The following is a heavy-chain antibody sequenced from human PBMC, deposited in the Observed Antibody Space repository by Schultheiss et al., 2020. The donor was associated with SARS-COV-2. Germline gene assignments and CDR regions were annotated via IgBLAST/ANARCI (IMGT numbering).Heavy chain of an antibody. V-gene: IGHV5-10-1*01. D-gene: IGHD1-14*01. CDR2: IDPSDSYT. Sequence: GGSLRLSCAASGFTFSSYSMNWVRQAPGKGLEWMGRIDPSDSYTNYSPSFQGHVTISADKSISTAYLQWSSLKASDTAMYYCARTGRDDAFDIWGQGTMVTVSS. CDR3: ARTGRDDAFDI. CDR1: GFTFSSYS. J-gene: IGHJ3*02.